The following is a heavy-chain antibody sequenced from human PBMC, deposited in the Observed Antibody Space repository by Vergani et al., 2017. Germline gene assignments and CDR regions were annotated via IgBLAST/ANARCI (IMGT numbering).Heavy chain of an antibody. CDR1: GYTFTGYY. CDR3: ARDSRPYSGSGNLTGYDAFDI. D-gene: IGHD7-27*01. CDR2: INPNSGGT. J-gene: IGHJ3*02. V-gene: IGHV1-2*04. Sequence: QAQLVQSGAEVKKPGASVKVSCKASGYTFTGYYMHWVRQAPGQGLEWMGWINPNSGGTNYAQKFQGWVTMTRDTSISTAYMELSRLRSDDTAVYYCARDSRPYSGSGNLTGYDAFDIWGQGTMVTVSS.